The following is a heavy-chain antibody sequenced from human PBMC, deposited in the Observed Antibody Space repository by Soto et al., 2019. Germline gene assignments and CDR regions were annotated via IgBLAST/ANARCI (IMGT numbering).Heavy chain of an antibody. J-gene: IGHJ4*02. V-gene: IGHV3-21*01. CDR1: GFTFSSYS. CDR2: ISSSSSYI. CDR3: AGDKPCISMVGGVIIEALYYLDY. Sequence: PGGSLRLSCAASGFTFSSYSMNWVRQAPGKGLEWVSSISSSSSYIYYADSVKGRFTISRDNAKNSLYLQMNSLRAEDTAVYYSAGDKPCISMVGGVIIEALYYLDYWGEGALV. D-gene: IGHD3-10*01.